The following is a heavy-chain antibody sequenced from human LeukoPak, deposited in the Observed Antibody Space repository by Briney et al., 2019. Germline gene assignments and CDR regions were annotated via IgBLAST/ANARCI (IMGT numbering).Heavy chain of an antibody. V-gene: IGHV4-39*01. CDR3: ARHHSSWFHFGY. J-gene: IGHJ4*02. CDR1: GGSISSSSYY. Sequence: SETLSLTCTVSGGSISSSSYYWGWIRQPPGKGLEWIGSIYYSGSTYYNPSLKSRVTISVDTSKNQFSLKLSSVTAADTAVYYCARHHSSWFHFGYWGQGTLVTVSS. D-gene: IGHD6-13*01. CDR2: IYYSGST.